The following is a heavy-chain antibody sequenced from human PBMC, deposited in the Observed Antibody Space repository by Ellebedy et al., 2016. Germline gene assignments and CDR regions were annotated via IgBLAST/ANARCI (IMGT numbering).Heavy chain of an antibody. D-gene: IGHD6-19*01. V-gene: IGHV3-74*01. CDR2: MSGDGRFT. J-gene: IGHJ4*02. CDR1: GFTFSDCW. Sequence: GESLKISXAASGFTFSDCWMHWVRQVPGKGLVWVSRMSGDGRFTKYADSVKGRFIISRDNAKNTLYLQMNSLRVEDTAVYYCVRDLAGRSGYWGQGTLVTVSS. CDR3: VRDLAGRSGY.